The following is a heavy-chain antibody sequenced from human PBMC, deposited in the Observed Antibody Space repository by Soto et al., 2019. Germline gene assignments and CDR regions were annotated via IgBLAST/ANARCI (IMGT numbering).Heavy chain of an antibody. D-gene: IGHD6-6*01. Sequence: SETLSLTCTVSGGSISSGDYYWSWIRQPPGKGLEWIGYIYYSGSTYYNPSLKSRVTISVDTSKNQFSLKLSSVTAADTAVYYCARERPDGARLDPWGHGTLVTVSS. CDR2: IYYSGST. J-gene: IGHJ5*02. CDR1: GGSISSGDYY. CDR3: ARERPDGARLDP. V-gene: IGHV4-30-4*01.